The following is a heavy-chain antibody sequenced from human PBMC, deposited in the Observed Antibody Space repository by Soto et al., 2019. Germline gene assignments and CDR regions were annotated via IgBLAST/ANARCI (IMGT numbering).Heavy chain of an antibody. CDR1: GFIFSSYG. D-gene: IGHD3-16*01. J-gene: IGHJ4*02. CDR2: ISYDGRIE. V-gene: IGHV3-30*18. CDR3: AKDQGGGGRSSDY. Sequence: QVQLVESGGGVVQPGRSLRLSCAASGFIFSSYGMHWVRQAPGKGLEWMAVISYDGRIENYGDSVKGRFTISRDNSKNTLYLQMNSLRAEDTAVYYCAKDQGGGGRSSDYWGQGTLVTVSS.